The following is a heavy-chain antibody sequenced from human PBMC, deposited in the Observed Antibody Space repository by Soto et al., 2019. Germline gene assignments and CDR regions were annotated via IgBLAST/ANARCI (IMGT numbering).Heavy chain of an antibody. CDR1: GGSISSGGYY. Sequence: QVQLQESGPGLVKPSQTLSLTCTVSGGSISSGGYYWTWIRQHPEKGLEWIGYIYYSGSTHYNPSLKSRATISADTSKNQFSLDLXFXTXXXTAXXXXXRXVXXWXGELSTSANYYYGLDVWGQGTTVTVSS. V-gene: IGHV4-31*03. CDR3: XRXVXXWXGELSTSANYYYGLDV. J-gene: IGHJ6*02. D-gene: IGHD3-10*01. CDR2: IYYSGST.